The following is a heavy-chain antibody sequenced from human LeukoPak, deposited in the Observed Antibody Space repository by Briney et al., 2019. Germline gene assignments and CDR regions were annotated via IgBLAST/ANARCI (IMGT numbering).Heavy chain of an antibody. CDR2: INTDESRT. V-gene: IGHV3-74*01. Sequence: PGGSLRLSCAASGFTFSNYNMNWVRQVPGKGLVWVSRINTDESRTNYADSVEGRFTISRDNAKNTLYLQMNSLRAEDTAVYYCAKDAIAGGSTYYDYRGQGTLVTVSS. CDR3: AKDAIAGGSTYYDY. CDR1: GFTFSNYN. D-gene: IGHD3-16*01. J-gene: IGHJ4*02.